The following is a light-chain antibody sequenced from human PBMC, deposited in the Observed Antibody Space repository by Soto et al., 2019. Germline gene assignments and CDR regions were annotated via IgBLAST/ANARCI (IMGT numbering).Light chain of an antibody. CDR2: GAS. CDR1: QSVSSN. J-gene: IGKJ2*01. Sequence: EIVMTQSPATLSVSPGERVTLSCRASQSVSSNLAWYQQKPGQAPRLLIFGASTRATDIPARFSGSGSGTEFTLTISSLQSEDFAVYYCQQYNTWPYTFGQGTKLELK. V-gene: IGKV3-15*01. CDR3: QQYNTWPYT.